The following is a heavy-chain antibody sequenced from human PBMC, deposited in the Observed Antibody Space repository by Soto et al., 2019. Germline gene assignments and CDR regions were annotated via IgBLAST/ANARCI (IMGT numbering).Heavy chain of an antibody. V-gene: IGHV3-48*02. J-gene: IGHJ6*02. D-gene: IGHD2-2*01. Sequence: GGSLRLSCAASGVTFSSYSMNWVRQAPGKGLEWVSYISSSSSTIYYADSVKGRFTISRDNAKNSLYLQINSLRDEDTAVYYCARDRARQLLFRYYVMDVWGQGTTVTVSS. CDR1: GVTFSSYS. CDR3: ARDRARQLLFRYYVMDV. CDR2: ISSSSSTI.